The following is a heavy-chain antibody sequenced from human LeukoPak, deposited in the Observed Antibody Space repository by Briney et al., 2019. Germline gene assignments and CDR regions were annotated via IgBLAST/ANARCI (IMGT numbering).Heavy chain of an antibody. V-gene: IGHV4-59*02. CDR3: TRGHWGLQS. CDR2: IHHSGNS. J-gene: IGHJ5*02. CDR1: GASVTDYY. Sequence: SETLSLTCTVSGASVTDYYWSWIRQSPGKGLEWISCIHHSGNSDYNPSLRSRVTTSLDTSKNQFSLNLISVTAADTAVYYCTRGHWGLQSWSQGTLVTVSS. D-gene: IGHD7-27*01.